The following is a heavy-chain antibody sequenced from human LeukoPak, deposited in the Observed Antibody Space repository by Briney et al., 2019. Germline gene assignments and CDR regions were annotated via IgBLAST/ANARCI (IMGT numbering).Heavy chain of an antibody. Sequence: GESLKISCTGSGYIFSNYWIGWVRQMPGKGLEWMGIIYPGDSDMRYSPSFQGQVIMSADKSISTAYLQWSSLKASDTAMYYCARQWFGELRPDYWGQETLVTVSS. CDR1: GYIFSNYW. V-gene: IGHV5-51*01. D-gene: IGHD3-10*01. CDR3: ARQWFGELRPDY. CDR2: IYPGDSDM. J-gene: IGHJ4*02.